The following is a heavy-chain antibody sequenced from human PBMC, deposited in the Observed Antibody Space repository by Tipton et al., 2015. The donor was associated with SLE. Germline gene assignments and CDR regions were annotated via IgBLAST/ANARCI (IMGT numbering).Heavy chain of an antibody. D-gene: IGHD3-10*01. CDR2: ISPDGVPT. V-gene: IGHV3-23*01. CDR1: GFTFSSRA. Sequence: GSLRLSCAASGFTFSSRAMSWVRQAPGKGLQWVSTISPDGVPTYYADFVQGRFSISRDNLRDTLFLQMNGLRAEDTAIYYCVKWLSINGWFADHWSQGALVTVSS. J-gene: IGHJ4*02. CDR3: VKWLSINGWFADH.